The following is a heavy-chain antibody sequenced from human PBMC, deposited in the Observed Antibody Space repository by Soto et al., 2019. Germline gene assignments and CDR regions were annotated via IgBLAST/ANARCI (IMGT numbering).Heavy chain of an antibody. Sequence: ASVKVSCKASGFTFSNYGLNWVRQAPGQGLEWMGWVSANNGHTNYAQNLQGRVSMTADTSTSTAYMELRGLTFDDTAVYYCARDIESVTAKHFFYYYAMDVWGQGTTVTVSS. D-gene: IGHD2-8*01. J-gene: IGHJ6*02. V-gene: IGHV1-18*01. CDR1: GFTFSNYG. CDR2: VSANNGHT. CDR3: ARDIESVTAKHFFYYYAMDV.